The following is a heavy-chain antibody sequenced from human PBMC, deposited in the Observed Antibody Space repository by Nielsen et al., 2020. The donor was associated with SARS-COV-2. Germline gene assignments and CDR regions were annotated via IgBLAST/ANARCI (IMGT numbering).Heavy chain of an antibody. D-gene: IGHD2-8*01. CDR2: INPSDGDT. Sequence: ASVKVSCKASGYTFTHYYIYWVRQAPGQGLEWMGMINPSDGDTSYAQKFQGRVTMTRDTSTSTVYMDLNSLRAEDTAVYYCANTLSRACINGVCFRGGAYSYYGMDVWGQGTTVTVSS. CDR1: GYTFTHYY. V-gene: IGHV1-46*01. CDR3: ANTLSRACINGVCFRGGAYSYYGMDV. J-gene: IGHJ6*02.